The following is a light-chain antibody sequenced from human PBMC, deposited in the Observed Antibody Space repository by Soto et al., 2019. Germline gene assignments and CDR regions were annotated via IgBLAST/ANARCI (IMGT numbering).Light chain of an antibody. V-gene: IGLV4-69*01. J-gene: IGLJ2*01. Sequence: QPVLTQSPSASASLGASVKLTCTLSSGHSSFAIAWHQQQPEKGPRFLMKLKSDGSHIKGDGIPDRFSGSSSGAERYLTISSLQSEDEADYYCQTWGTGIYVVFGGGTKLTVL. CDR1: SGHSSFA. CDR3: QTWGTGIYVV. CDR2: LKSDGSH.